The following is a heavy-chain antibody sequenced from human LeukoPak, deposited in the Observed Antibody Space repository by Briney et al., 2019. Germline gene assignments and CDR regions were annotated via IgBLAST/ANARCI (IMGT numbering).Heavy chain of an antibody. Sequence: PSETLSLTCAVYGGSFSGHYWSWIRQPPGKGLEWIGYIYYSGSTNYNPSLKSRVTISVDTSKNQFSLKLSSVTAADTAVYYCASNRSGYYDYWGQGTLVTVSS. V-gene: IGHV4-59*11. CDR2: IYYSGST. D-gene: IGHD3-22*01. CDR1: GGSFSGHY. CDR3: ASNRSGYYDY. J-gene: IGHJ4*02.